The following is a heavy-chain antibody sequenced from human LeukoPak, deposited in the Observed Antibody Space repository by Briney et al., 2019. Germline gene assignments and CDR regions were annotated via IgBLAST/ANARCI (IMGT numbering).Heavy chain of an antibody. CDR1: GGSISSYY. Sequence: PSETLSLACTVSGGSISSYYWSWIRQPPGKGLEWIGYIYYSGSTNYNPSLKSRVTISVDTSKNQFSLKLSSVTAADTAVYYCATDHLGGYYYMDVWGKGTTVTISS. D-gene: IGHD1-14*01. CDR2: IYYSGST. CDR3: ATDHLGGYYYMDV. V-gene: IGHV4-59*01. J-gene: IGHJ6*03.